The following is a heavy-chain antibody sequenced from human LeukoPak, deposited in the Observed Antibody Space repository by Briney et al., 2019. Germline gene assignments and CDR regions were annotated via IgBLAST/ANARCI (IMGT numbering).Heavy chain of an antibody. CDR2: INHSGST. J-gene: IGHJ6*02. CDR1: GGSFSGYY. D-gene: IGHD2-2*02. CDR3: ARGSCSSTSCYSEGGYYCYGMDV. V-gene: IGHV4-34*01. Sequence: SETLSLTCAVYGGSFSGYYWSWIRQPPGKGLEWIGEINHSGSTNYNPSLKSRVTISVDTSKNQFSLKLSSVTAADTAVYYCARGSCSSTSCYSEGGYYCYGMDVWGQGTTVTVSS.